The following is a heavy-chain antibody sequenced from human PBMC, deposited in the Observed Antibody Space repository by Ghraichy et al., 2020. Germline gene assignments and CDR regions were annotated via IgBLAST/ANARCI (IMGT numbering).Heavy chain of an antibody. V-gene: IGHV3-23*01. Sequence: GGSLRLSCAASGFTFSSYAMSWVRQAPGKGLEWVSAISGSGGSTYYADSVKGRFTISRDNSKNTLYLQMNSLRAEDTAVYYCAKDLGAGDYLLYYFDYWGHGTLVTVSA. J-gene: IGHJ4*01. CDR3: AKDLGAGDYLLYYFDY. CDR1: GFTFSSYA. D-gene: IGHD4-17*01. CDR2: ISGSGGST.